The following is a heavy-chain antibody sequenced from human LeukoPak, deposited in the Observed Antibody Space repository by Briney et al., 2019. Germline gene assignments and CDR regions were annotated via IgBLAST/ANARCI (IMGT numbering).Heavy chain of an antibody. CDR1: GGSLSGYY. V-gene: IGHV4-34*01. J-gene: IGHJ6*04. D-gene: IGHD6-19*01. Sequence: SETLSLTCAVYGGSLSGYYWSWIRQPPGKGLEWIGEINHSGSTNYNPSLKSRVTISIDTSKNQFSLKLSSVTAADTAVYYCARGGGSGWYHYYYGMDVWGKGTTVTVSS. CDR2: INHSGST. CDR3: ARGGGSGWYHYYYGMDV.